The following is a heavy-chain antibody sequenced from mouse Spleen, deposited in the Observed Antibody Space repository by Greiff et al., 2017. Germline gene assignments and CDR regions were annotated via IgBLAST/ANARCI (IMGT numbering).Heavy chain of an antibody. V-gene: IGHV1-72*01. CDR2: IAPNSGGT. CDR1: GYTFTSYW. CDR3: ARSGNYAFDY. D-gene: IGHD2-1*01. Sequence: VQLQQPGAELVKPGASVKLSCKASGYTFTSYWMHWVKQRPGRGLEWIGRIAPNSGGTKYNEKFKSKATLTVDKPSSTAYMQLSSLTSEDSAVYYCARSGNYAFDYWGQGTTLTVSS. J-gene: IGHJ2*01.